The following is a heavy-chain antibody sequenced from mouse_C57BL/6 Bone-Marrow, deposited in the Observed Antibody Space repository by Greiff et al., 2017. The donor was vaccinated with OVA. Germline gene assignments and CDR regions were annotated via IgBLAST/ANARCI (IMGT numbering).Heavy chain of an antibody. D-gene: IGHD1-1*01. Sequence: QLQQSGAELVRPGASVKLSCKASGYTFTDYYINWVKQRPGQGLEWIARIYPGSGNTYYNEKFKGKATLTAEKSSSTAYMQLSSLTSEDSAVYFCARADYYGSSYDAMDYWGQGTSVTVSS. J-gene: IGHJ4*01. CDR1: GYTFTDYY. V-gene: IGHV1-76*01. CDR3: ARADYYGSSYDAMDY. CDR2: IYPGSGNT.